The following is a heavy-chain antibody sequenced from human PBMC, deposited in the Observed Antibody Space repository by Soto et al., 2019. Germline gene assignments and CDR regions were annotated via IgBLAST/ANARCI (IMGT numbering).Heavy chain of an antibody. CDR3: ASRVGYCSGGSCLGYYYYYGMDV. D-gene: IGHD2-15*01. CDR2: IIPIFGTA. Sequence: GASVKVSCKASGGTFSSYAISWVRQAPGQGLGWMGGIIPIFGTANYAQKFQGRVTITADESTSTAYMELSSLRSEDTAVYYCASRVGYCSGGSCLGYYYYYGMDVWGQGTTVTVSS. J-gene: IGHJ6*02. V-gene: IGHV1-69*13. CDR1: GGTFSSYA.